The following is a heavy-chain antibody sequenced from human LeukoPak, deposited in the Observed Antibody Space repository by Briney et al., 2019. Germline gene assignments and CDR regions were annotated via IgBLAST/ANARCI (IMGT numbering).Heavy chain of an antibody. J-gene: IGHJ1*01. CDR2: IDSRGTT. CDR1: GGSISSYY. D-gene: IGHD6-19*01. V-gene: IGHV4-4*07. CDR3: ARDGGSGWYQY. Sequence: PSETLSLTCTVSGGSISSYYWNWIRQPAGKGLEWIGRIDSRGTTNYNPSLKTRLTMSVDTSKNQFSLKLSSVSAADTALYYCARDGGSGWYQYWGQGTLVTVSS.